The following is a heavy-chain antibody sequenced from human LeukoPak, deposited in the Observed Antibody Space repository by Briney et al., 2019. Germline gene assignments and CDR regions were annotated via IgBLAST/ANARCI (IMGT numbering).Heavy chain of an antibody. V-gene: IGHV3-53*04. CDR2: IYSGGST. Sequence: QPGGSLRLSCAASGFTVSSKYMSWVRQAPGKGLEWVSVIYSGGSTYYADSVKGRFTISRHNSKNTLYLQMNSLRAEDTAVYYCARHLLLATNAFDIWGQGTMVTVSS. D-gene: IGHD2-15*01. CDR1: GFTVSSKY. CDR3: ARHLLLATNAFDI. J-gene: IGHJ3*02.